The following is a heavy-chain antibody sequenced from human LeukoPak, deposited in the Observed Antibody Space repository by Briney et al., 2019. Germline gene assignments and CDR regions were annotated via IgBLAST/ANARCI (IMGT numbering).Heavy chain of an antibody. Sequence: ASVKVSCKASGYTFTSYDINWVRQATGQGLEWMGWMNPNSANTGYAQKFQGRVTMTRNTSISTAYMELSSLRSEDTAVYYCARVYYDSSGYYLDYLFDYWGQGTLVTVSS. CDR1: GYTFTSYD. CDR2: MNPNSANT. V-gene: IGHV1-8*01. J-gene: IGHJ4*02. CDR3: ARVYYDSSGYYLDYLFDY. D-gene: IGHD3-22*01.